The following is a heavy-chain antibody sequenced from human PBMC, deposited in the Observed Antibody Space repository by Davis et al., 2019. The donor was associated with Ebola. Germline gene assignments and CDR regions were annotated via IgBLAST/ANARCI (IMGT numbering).Heavy chain of an antibody. J-gene: IGHJ4*02. Sequence: KVSCKGSGYSFTSYWISWVRQMPGKGLEWMGIIYPGDSDTRYSPSFQGQVTISADKSISTAYLQWSSLKASDTAMYYCARFRFLEWLFFDYWGQGTLVTVSS. D-gene: IGHD3-3*01. CDR3: ARFRFLEWLFFDY. CDR2: IYPGDSDT. CDR1: GYSFTSYW. V-gene: IGHV5-51*01.